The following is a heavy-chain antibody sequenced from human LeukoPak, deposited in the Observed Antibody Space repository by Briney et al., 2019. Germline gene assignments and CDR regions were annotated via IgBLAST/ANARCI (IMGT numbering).Heavy chain of an antibody. J-gene: IGHJ6*02. Sequence: GASVKVSCKTSGYTFTSYGTSWVRQAPGQGLEWMGWISAYNGNTNYAQKLQGRVTMTTDTSTSTAYMELRSLRSDDTAVYYCARDADIVATFFSYYYYGMDVWGQGTTVTVSS. D-gene: IGHD5-12*01. V-gene: IGHV1-18*01. CDR1: GYTFTSYG. CDR3: ARDADIVATFFSYYYYGMDV. CDR2: ISAYNGNT.